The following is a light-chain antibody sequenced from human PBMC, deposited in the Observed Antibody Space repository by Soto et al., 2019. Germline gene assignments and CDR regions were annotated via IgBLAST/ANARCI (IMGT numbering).Light chain of an antibody. V-gene: IGLV2-11*01. CDR2: DVT. Sequence: QSVLTQPRSVSGSPGQSVTISCTGTNNGVGGYNYVSWYQQYAGKAPKLTIYDVTKRPSGAPDRFSGSKSGNTASLTISGLQAEDEADYYCCSYAGSYTYVFGNGTKVTVL. J-gene: IGLJ1*01. CDR1: NNGVGGYNY. CDR3: CSYAGSYTYV.